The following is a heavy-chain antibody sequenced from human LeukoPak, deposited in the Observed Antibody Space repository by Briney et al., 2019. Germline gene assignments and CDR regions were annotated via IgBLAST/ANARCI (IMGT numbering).Heavy chain of an antibody. CDR3: ARSAIDAFDI. D-gene: IGHD6-25*01. CDR2: IYNSGST. CDR1: GGSISSYY. Sequence: PSETLSLTCTVSGGSISSYYWSWMRQPPGKGLECIGDIYNSGSTNYNPSLKSRVSISVDTSKNQFSLKLSSVTAADTAVYYCARSAIDAFDIWGQGTMVTVSS. J-gene: IGHJ3*02. V-gene: IGHV4-59*08.